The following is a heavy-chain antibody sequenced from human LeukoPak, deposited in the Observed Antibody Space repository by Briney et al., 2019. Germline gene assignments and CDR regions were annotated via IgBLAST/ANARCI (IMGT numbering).Heavy chain of an antibody. CDR3: ARHYDSSGYYSDY. V-gene: IGHV5-51*01. CDR1: GYSFTSYW. D-gene: IGHD3-22*01. Sequence: GESLKISCKGSGYSFTSYWIGWVRQMPGKGLEWMGIIYPGDSDTTYNPSFQGQVTISADKSFSTAYLQWSSLKASDTAMYYCARHYDSSGYYSDYWGQGTLVTVSS. CDR2: IYPGDSDT. J-gene: IGHJ4*02.